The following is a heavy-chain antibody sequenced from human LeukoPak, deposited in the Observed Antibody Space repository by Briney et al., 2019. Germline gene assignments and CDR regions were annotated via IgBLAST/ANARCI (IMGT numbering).Heavy chain of an antibody. CDR1: AFTLSSYA. V-gene: IGHV3-23*01. J-gene: IGHJ4*02. CDR3: AKGYDIWGTIAY. Sequence: GRSLRLSVAASAFTLSSYAMSWVRQAPGKGLEWVSAISGSGGSTSYAESVKGRFTISRENSKTTLYLPMNRLRAEDTAVYYCAKGYDIWGTIAYWGQGTLVTVSS. CDR2: ISGSGGST. D-gene: IGHD3-9*01.